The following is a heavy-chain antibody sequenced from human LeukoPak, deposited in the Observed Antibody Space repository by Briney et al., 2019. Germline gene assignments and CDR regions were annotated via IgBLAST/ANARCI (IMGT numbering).Heavy chain of an antibody. D-gene: IGHD1-26*01. CDR1: GYSFTSYW. CDR3: ARTIVGAIPYYSDY. Sequence: GESLKISCKGSGYSFTSYWIGLVRQMRGTGLEWMGIIYPGDSDTRYSPSFQGQVTISADKSISTAYLQWSSPKASDTAMYYCARTIVGAIPYYSDYWGQGTLVTVSS. CDR2: IYPGDSDT. V-gene: IGHV5-51*01. J-gene: IGHJ4*02.